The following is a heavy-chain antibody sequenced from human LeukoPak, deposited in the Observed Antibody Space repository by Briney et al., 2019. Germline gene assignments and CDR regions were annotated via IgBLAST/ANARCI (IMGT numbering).Heavy chain of an antibody. D-gene: IGHD3-22*01. Sequence: ASVKVSCKASGYTFSDYYMHWVRQAPGQGLEWMGWINPDSGGTKYAQKLQGRVTMTTDTSTSTAYMELRSLRSDDTAVYYCARDVDENYDSSGYTDYWGQGTLVTVSS. J-gene: IGHJ4*02. CDR3: ARDVDENYDSSGYTDY. CDR2: INPDSGGT. V-gene: IGHV1-2*02. CDR1: GYTFSDYY.